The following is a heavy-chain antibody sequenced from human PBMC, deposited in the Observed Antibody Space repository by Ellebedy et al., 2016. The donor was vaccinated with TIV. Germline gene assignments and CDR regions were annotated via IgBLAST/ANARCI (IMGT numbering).Heavy chain of an antibody. CDR3: TRDQRGAGKLYLYYYGMDV. CDR2: IYSSGST. V-gene: IGHV4-4*07. Sequence: GSLRLSXTVSGDSISSYYWNWIRQAAGKGLEWIGHIYSSGSTNYSPSLKSRVTMSVDTSKNQFSLKLTSVTAADTAVYFCTRDQRGAGKLYLYYYGMDVWGQGTTVTVSS. D-gene: IGHD2/OR15-2a*01. J-gene: IGHJ6*02. CDR1: GDSISSYY.